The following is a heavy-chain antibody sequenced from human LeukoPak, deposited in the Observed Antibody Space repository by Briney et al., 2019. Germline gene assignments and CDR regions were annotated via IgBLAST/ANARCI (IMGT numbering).Heavy chain of an antibody. D-gene: IGHD6-13*01. V-gene: IGHV3-23*01. J-gene: IGHJ4*02. CDR3: AKDFSGSIAAAEGSDY. Sequence: PGGSLRLSCAASGFTFSSYAMSWVRQAPGKGLEWVSAISGSGGSTYYADSVKGRFTISRDNSKNTLYLQMNSLRAEDTAVYYCAKDFSGSIAAAEGSDYWGQGTLVTVSS. CDR1: GFTFSSYA. CDR2: ISGSGGST.